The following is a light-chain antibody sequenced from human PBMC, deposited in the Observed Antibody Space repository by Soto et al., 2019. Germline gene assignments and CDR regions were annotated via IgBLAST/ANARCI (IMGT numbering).Light chain of an antibody. CDR2: AAS. V-gene: IGKV1-6*01. Sequence: AIQMTQSPSSLSASVGDRVTITCRASQGIGNDLGWYQQKSGKAPKLLIYAASNLQSGVPSRFSGSGSGTDFTLTISGLQPEDVATYHCLKDNNYPLTFGVGTKVDIK. CDR1: QGIGND. CDR3: LKDNNYPLT. J-gene: IGKJ4*01.